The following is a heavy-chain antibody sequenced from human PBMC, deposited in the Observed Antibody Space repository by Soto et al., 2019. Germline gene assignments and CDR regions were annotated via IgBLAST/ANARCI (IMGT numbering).Heavy chain of an antibody. D-gene: IGHD2-21*02. CDR2: IIPIFGTA. Sequence: VASVKVSCKASGGTFSSYAISWVRQAPGQGLEWMGGIIPIFGTANYAQKFQGRVTITADESTSTAYMELSSLRSEDTAVYYCARERPMEVVTALGAFDIWGQGTMVTVSS. V-gene: IGHV1-69*13. J-gene: IGHJ3*02. CDR1: GGTFSSYA. CDR3: ARERPMEVVTALGAFDI.